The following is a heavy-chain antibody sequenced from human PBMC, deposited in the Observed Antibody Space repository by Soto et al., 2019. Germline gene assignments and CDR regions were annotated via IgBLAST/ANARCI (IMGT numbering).Heavy chain of an antibody. CDR1: GFSLSTSGVG. CDR3: AHFLYRFGEFPTGDY. J-gene: IGHJ4*02. V-gene: IGHV2-5*02. CDR2: IYWDDDK. Sequence: QITLKESGPTLVKPTQTLTLTCTFSGFSLSTSGVGVGWIRQPPGKALEWLALIYWDDDKRYSPSLKSRLTITKDTSKNQVVLTMTNMDPLDTATYYCAHFLYRFGEFPTGDYWGQGTLVTVSS. D-gene: IGHD3-10*01.